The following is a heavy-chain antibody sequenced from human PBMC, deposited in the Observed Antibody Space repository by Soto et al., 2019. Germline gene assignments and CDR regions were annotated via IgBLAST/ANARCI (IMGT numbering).Heavy chain of an antibody. CDR2: IAGPTPYL. V-gene: IGHV3-21*01. CDR3: ARTPRRYHYPHSLDF. CDR1: GFTFNAYT. J-gene: IGHJ4*02. D-gene: IGHD2-2*01. Sequence: GSLRLSCAASGFTFNAYTLNWVRQAPGKGLEWIASIAGPTPYLYYAASVRGRFTVSRDNAQNSLFLQMNTLSADDTAVYYCARTPRRYHYPHSLDFWDQAILGTVFS.